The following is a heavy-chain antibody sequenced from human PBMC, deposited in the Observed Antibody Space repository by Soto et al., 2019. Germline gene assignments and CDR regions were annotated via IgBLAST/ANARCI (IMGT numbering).Heavy chain of an antibody. CDR1: GVSLTGYH. V-gene: IGHV4-59*01. CDR2: VYFSGSV. Sequence: QVHLQESGPGLVKPSETLSLTCNVSGVSLTGYHWNWIRQPPGKTLEWIGFVYFSGSVSNNPSLKGRVAISVDRSKNQFSLRLTSVTAADSAVYYCARRLNLGSFDHWGQGALVTVSS. CDR3: ARRLNLGSFDH. J-gene: IGHJ5*02.